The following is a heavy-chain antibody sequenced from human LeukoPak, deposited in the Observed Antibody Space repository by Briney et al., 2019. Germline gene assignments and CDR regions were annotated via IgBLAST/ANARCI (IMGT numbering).Heavy chain of an antibody. J-gene: IGHJ4*02. D-gene: IGHD2-2*01. V-gene: IGHV3-23*01. Sequence: GGSLRLSCAASGFTFSSYAMSWVRQAPGKGLEWVSVISGSGGSTYYADSVKGRFTISRDNSKNTLYLQMNSLRAEDTAVYYCAKALKYCSSTSCYSNFDYWGQGTLVTVSS. CDR3: AKALKYCSSTSCYSNFDY. CDR2: ISGSGGST. CDR1: GFTFSSYA.